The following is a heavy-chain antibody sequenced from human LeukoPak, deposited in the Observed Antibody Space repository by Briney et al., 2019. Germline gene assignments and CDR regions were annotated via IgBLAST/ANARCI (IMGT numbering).Heavy chain of an antibody. V-gene: IGHV4-61*01. CDR1: GGSVSSGSYY. CDR3: ARGSSISWSPYYFEY. CDR2: IYSSGST. Sequence: SETLSLTCTVSGGSVSSGSYYWSWMRQPPGKGREWIGYIYSSGSTNYKPSLKSRVTISKDTSKNQLSLKLTSVTAADTAVYYCARGSSISWSPYYFEYWGQGTLVTVSS. J-gene: IGHJ4*02. D-gene: IGHD6-13*01.